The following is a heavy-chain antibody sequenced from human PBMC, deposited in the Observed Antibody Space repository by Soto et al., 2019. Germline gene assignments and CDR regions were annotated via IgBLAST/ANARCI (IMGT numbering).Heavy chain of an antibody. CDR3: ARAAYRGPWFLSH. Sequence: ASVKVSCKASGYNISNYDIIWVRQAAGQGLEWMGWMDPNRGHSDSVQNFRGRVTMTTNISASTAYMELSGLRSADTGVYYCARAAYRGPWFLSHWAQGTLVTVSS. J-gene: IGHJ4*02. D-gene: IGHD3-9*01. CDR2: MDPNRGHS. V-gene: IGHV1-8*01. CDR1: GYNISNYD.